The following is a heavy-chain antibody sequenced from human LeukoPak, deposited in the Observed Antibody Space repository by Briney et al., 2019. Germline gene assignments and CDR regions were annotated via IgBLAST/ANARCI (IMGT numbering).Heavy chain of an antibody. Sequence: PGGSLRLSCAASGFTFSDHYMDWVRQAPGKGLEWVGRTRDKANSYTTEYAASVKGRFTISRDDPKNSLYLQMNSLKTEDTAVYYCARAINYSYFDYWGQGTLVTVSS. D-gene: IGHD4-11*01. J-gene: IGHJ4*02. CDR1: GFTFSDHY. CDR3: ARAINYSYFDY. V-gene: IGHV3-72*01. CDR2: TRDKANSYTT.